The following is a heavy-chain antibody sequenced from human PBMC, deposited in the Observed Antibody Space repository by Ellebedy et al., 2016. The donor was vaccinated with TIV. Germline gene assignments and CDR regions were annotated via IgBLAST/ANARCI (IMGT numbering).Heavy chain of an antibody. CDR2: ISYDGSNK. V-gene: IGHV3-30-3*01. CDR1: GFTFSSYA. J-gene: IGHJ4*02. Sequence: GESLKISCAASGFTFSSYAMHWVRQAPGKGLEWVAVISYDGSNKYYADSVKGRFTISRDNSKNTLYLQMNSLRAEDTAVYYCARDEYYYDSSGPGNFDYWGQGTLVTVSS. D-gene: IGHD3-22*01. CDR3: ARDEYYYDSSGPGNFDY.